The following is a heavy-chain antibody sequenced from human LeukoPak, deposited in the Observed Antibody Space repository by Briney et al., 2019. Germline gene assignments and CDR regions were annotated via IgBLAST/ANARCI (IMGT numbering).Heavy chain of an antibody. V-gene: IGHV4-34*01. Sequence: PSETLSLTCAVYGGSFSGYYWSWIRQPPGKGLEWIGEINHSGSTNYNPSLKSRVTISVDTSKNRFSLKLSSVTAADTAVYYCARGVGYGGNSGDYWGQGTLVTVSS. CDR3: ARGVGYGGNSGDY. D-gene: IGHD4-23*01. J-gene: IGHJ4*02. CDR1: GGSFSGYY. CDR2: INHSGST.